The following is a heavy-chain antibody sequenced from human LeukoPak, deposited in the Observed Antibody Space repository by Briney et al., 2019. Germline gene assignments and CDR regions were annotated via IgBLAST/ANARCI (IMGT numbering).Heavy chain of an antibody. CDR2: IDVRGDSI. J-gene: IGHJ6*03. Sequence: PGGSLRLSCAASGFIFSDYYMTWIRQAPGKGLEWVAHIDVRGDSILYADSVKGRFTISRDSAKSSLYLQMNSLRVEDTAVYYCAREDNVWNLLYNYYMDVWGKGTTVTVSS. D-gene: IGHD1-1*01. V-gene: IGHV3-11*01. CDR1: GFIFSDYY. CDR3: AREDNVWNLLYNYYMDV.